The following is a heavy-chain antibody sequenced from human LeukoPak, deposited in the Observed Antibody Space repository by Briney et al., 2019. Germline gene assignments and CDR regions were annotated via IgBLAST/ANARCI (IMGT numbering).Heavy chain of an antibody. D-gene: IGHD6-19*01. CDR3: ARVAGSIDY. CDR2: TNINSGYT. Sequence: ASVTVSCKASGYTFSTYDINWVRQAPGQGLEWMGWTNINSGYTGYAQKFQGRLTITRNTSINTAYMELSSLRSEDTAVYYCARVAGSIDYWGQGTLVTVSS. V-gene: IGHV1-8*03. J-gene: IGHJ4*02. CDR1: GYTFSTYD.